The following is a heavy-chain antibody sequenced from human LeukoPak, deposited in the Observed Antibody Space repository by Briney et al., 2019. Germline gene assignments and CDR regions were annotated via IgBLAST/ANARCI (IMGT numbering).Heavy chain of an antibody. Sequence: GTSLRLSCETSGFTFRTCGVHWVRQAPGKGLEWVALMSSDAIKTYYADSVKGRFSISRDSSKDTLYLLMNSLKAEDTAVYYCAKDHAGSGRAFESWRQGTLVTVSS. CDR1: GFTFRTCG. CDR3: AKDHAGSGRAFES. J-gene: IGHJ4*02. CDR2: MSSDAIKT. V-gene: IGHV3-30*04. D-gene: IGHD2-15*01.